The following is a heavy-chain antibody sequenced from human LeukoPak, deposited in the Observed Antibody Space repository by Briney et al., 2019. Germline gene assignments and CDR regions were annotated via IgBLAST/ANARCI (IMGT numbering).Heavy chain of an antibody. V-gene: IGHV4-39*07. Sequence: PSETLSLTCTVSGGSISSSSHYWGWIRQPPGKGLEWIGSIYYSGSTYYNPSLKSRVTISVDTFKNQFSLKLTSVTAADTAVYYCARVKGSGSGFMDVWGKGTTVTVSS. CDR3: ARVKGSGSGFMDV. J-gene: IGHJ6*03. CDR1: GGSISSSSHY. CDR2: IYYSGST. D-gene: IGHD2-15*01.